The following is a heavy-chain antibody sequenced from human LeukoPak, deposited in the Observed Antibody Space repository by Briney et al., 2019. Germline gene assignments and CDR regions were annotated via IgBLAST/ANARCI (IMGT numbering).Heavy chain of an antibody. D-gene: IGHD4-23*01. CDR3: AKDMPYRSTYFGGFDS. Sequence: GGSLRLSCAASGFTFSSYWMTWVRHAPGKGLEWVAHIKQDGSEKYYVDSVKGRFTISRDNAKNSLYLQMNSLRAEDTALYYCAKDMPYRSTYFGGFDSWGQGTLVAVSS. V-gene: IGHV3-7*03. J-gene: IGHJ4*02. CDR2: IKQDGSEK. CDR1: GFTFSSYW.